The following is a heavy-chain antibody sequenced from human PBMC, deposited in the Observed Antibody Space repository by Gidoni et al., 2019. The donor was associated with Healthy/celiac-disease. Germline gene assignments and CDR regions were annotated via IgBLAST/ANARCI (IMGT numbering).Heavy chain of an antibody. CDR2: TIPIFGTA. CDR3: ARDAAGTGPPNWFDP. D-gene: IGHD1-1*01. V-gene: IGHV1-69*06. J-gene: IGHJ5*02. CDR1: GGTFRSYA. Sequence: QVQLVQSGAEWKKPGSSVTVSCKAPGGTFRSYAISWWRQAPGHGLEWMGGTIPIFGTANYAQKFQGRVTITADKSTSTAYMELISLRSEDTAVYYCARDAAGTGPPNWFDPWGQGTLVTVSS.